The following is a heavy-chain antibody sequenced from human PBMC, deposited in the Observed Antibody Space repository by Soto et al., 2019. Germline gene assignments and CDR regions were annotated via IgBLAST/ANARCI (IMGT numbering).Heavy chain of an antibody. CDR2: IYHSGTT. CDR3: ARDHLEGNWFDP. V-gene: IGHV4-30-2*01. J-gene: IGHJ5*02. Sequence: TLSLTCAVSGGSISSGGYSWNGIRQPPGRGVEWFAYIYHSGTTLYNPPLKSRVTITVDKSKTRFSLKRSSLPAADTAVYYCARDHLEGNWFDPWRQGTLVTVSS. CDR1: GGSISSGGYS.